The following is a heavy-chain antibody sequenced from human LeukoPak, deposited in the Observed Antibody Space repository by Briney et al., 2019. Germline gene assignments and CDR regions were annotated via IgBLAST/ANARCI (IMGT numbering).Heavy chain of an antibody. Sequence: SETLSLTCTVSGGSISSYYWSWIRQPPGKGLEWTGYIYYSGSTNYNPSLKSRVTISVDTSKNQFSLKLSSVTAADTAVYYCASWTMVRGIQHWGQGTLVTVSS. CDR1: GGSISSYY. CDR3: ASWTMVRGIQH. J-gene: IGHJ1*01. V-gene: IGHV4-59*01. D-gene: IGHD3-10*01. CDR2: IYYSGST.